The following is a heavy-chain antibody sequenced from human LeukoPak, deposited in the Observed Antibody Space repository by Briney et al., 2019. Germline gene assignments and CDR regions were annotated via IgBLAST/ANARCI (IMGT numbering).Heavy chain of an antibody. D-gene: IGHD3-22*01. V-gene: IGHV1-69*05. CDR1: GGTFSSYA. J-gene: IGHJ4*02. Sequence: ASVKVSCKASGGTFSSYAISWVRQAPGQGREWMGRIIPIFGTANYAQKFQGRVTITTDESTSTAYMELSSLRSEDTAVYYCARDSWGYDSSGYYYPLGYFDYWGQGTLVTVSS. CDR2: IIPIFGTA. CDR3: ARDSWGYDSSGYYYPLGYFDY.